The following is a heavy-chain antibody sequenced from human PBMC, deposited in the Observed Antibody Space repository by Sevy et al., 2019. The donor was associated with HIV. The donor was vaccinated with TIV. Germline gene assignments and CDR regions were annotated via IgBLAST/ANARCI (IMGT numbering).Heavy chain of an antibody. Sequence: GGSLRLSCAASGFTFSSYGMHWVRQAPGKGLEWVAVIWYDGSNKYYADSVKGRFIISRDNSKNTLYLQMNSLRAEDTAVYYCARDRSTMVRGVTYNWFDPWGQGTLVTVSS. CDR3: ARDRSTMVRGVTYNWFDP. D-gene: IGHD3-10*01. CDR1: GFTFSSYG. J-gene: IGHJ5*02. V-gene: IGHV3-33*01. CDR2: IWYDGSNK.